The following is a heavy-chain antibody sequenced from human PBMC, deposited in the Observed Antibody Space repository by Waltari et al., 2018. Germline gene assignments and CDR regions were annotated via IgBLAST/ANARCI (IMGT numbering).Heavy chain of an antibody. CDR3: ARDVETPQEYYFDY. Sequence: QVQLVESGGGVVQPGRSLRLSCAASGFTFSSYAMHWVRQAPGKGLEWVAVISYDGSNKYYADSVKGRFTISRDNSKNTLYLQMNSLRAEDTAVYYCARDVETPQEYYFDYWGQGTLVTVSS. V-gene: IGHV3-30-3*01. CDR1: GFTFSSYA. J-gene: IGHJ4*02. D-gene: IGHD2-15*01. CDR2: ISYDGSNK.